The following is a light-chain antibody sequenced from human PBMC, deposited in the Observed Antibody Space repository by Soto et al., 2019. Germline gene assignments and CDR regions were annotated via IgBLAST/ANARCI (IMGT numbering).Light chain of an antibody. V-gene: IGKV1-6*01. CDR1: QGISSD. Sequence: AIQMTQSPSSLSASVGDRVTITCRASQGISSDLGWYQQKPGRAPKLLIYAASILQSGVPSRFSGSGSGTDFTLTISSLQPEDCATYYCLQDYNYPRTFGQGTNLEIK. J-gene: IGKJ2*01. CDR3: LQDYNYPRT. CDR2: AAS.